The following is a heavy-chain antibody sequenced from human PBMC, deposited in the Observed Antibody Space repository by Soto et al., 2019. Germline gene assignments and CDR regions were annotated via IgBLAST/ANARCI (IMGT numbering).Heavy chain of an antibody. D-gene: IGHD4-17*01. CDR3: ARSSYGDYVGCFDP. CDR2: MSAGGNT. V-gene: IGHV4-4*08. J-gene: IGHJ5*02. Sequence: SETLSLTCTVSGVSISSYWWSWIRQPPGKGPEWIGHMSAGGNTNYSPSLKSRVTISVDASRNQLSLNLRTVTAADTAIYYCARSSYGDYVGCFDPWGQGILVTVSS. CDR1: GVSISSYW.